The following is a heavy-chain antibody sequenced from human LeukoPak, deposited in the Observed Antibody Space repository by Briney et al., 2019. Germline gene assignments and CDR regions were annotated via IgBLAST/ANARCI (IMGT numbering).Heavy chain of an antibody. CDR2: IWYDGSNK. CDR1: GFTFSSYA. D-gene: IGHD3-3*01. J-gene: IGHJ5*02. CDR3: ARDGSHYDFWSGYQIHNWFDP. Sequence: PGGSLRLSCAASGFTFSSYAMSWVRQAPGKGLEWVAVIWYDGSNKYYADSVKGRFTISRDNSKNTLYLQMNSLRAEDTAVYYCARDGSHYDFWSGYQIHNWFDPWGQGTLVTVSS. V-gene: IGHV3-33*08.